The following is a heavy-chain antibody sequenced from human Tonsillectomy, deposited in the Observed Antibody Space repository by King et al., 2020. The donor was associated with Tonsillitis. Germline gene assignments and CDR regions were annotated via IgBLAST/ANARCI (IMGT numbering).Heavy chain of an antibody. J-gene: IGHJ4*02. CDR1: GGSISSGDYY. D-gene: IGHD4-17*01. V-gene: IGHV4-61*02. CDR2: INPTGAT. Sequence: VQLQESGPGLVKPSQTLSLTCTVSGGSISSGDYYWISIRQPAGRGLEWMGRINPTGATSYNPSLKSRATMSLDTSKNQFSLKMTSVTATDTAVYYCARCRPYGDYCDYWGQGTLVTVSS. CDR3: ARCRPYGDYCDY.